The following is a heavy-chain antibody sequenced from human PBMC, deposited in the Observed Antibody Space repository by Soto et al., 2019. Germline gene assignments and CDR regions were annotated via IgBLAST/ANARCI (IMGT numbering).Heavy chain of an antibody. D-gene: IGHD5-12*01. CDR1: GGTFRNHA. CDR3: ARPLRDGSKWHYWFDP. Sequence: QVQLVQSGPEVKKPGSSVKVSCKASGGTFRNHAINWLRQAPGQGLEWMGGMIPFFGTTTYAQKFRDKVTITAYESTTTAYMEVRSLRLEDTAVYYCARPLRDGSKWHYWFDPWGQGTLVTVSS. CDR2: MIPFFGTT. J-gene: IGHJ5*02. V-gene: IGHV1-69*01.